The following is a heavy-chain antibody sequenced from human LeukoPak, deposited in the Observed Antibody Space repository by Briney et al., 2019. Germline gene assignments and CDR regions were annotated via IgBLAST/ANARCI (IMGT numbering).Heavy chain of an antibody. CDR3: ARQAWAYSSGYYYPHSYYFDY. CDR1: GGSFSGYY. Sequence: SETLSLTCAVYGGSFSGYYWSWIRQPPGKGLEWIGEINHSGSTNYNPSLKSRVTISVDTSKNQFSLKLSSVTAADTAVYYCARQAWAYSSGYYYPHSYYFDYWGQGTLVTVSS. D-gene: IGHD3-22*01. V-gene: IGHV4-34*01. J-gene: IGHJ4*02. CDR2: INHSGST.